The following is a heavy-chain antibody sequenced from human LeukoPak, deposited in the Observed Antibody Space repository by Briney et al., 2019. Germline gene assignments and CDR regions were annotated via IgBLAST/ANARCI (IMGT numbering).Heavy chain of an antibody. Sequence: SQTLSLTCTVSGGSISSGGYYWSWIRQHPGKGLEWIGYIYFSGSTYYNPSLKSRVTISVDTSKNQFSLKLTSVTAADTAVYYCARSRADSGATGHFDCWGQGTLVTASS. D-gene: IGHD5-12*01. V-gene: IGHV4-31*03. CDR3: ARSRADSGATGHFDC. J-gene: IGHJ4*02. CDR2: IYFSGST. CDR1: GGSISSGGYY.